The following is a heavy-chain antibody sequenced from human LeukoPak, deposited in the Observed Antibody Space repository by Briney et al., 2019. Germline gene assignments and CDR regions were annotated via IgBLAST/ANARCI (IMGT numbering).Heavy chain of an antibody. Sequence: VASVKVSCKASGGIFSSYTISWVRQAPGQGLEWMGRIIPLLGIADYAQKFQGRVTIIADKSTSTAYMELSSLRSEDTAVYYCARDDADSANADGDYWGQGTLVTVSS. J-gene: IGHJ4*02. CDR1: GGIFSSYT. D-gene: IGHD4-11*01. CDR3: ARDDADSANADGDY. CDR2: IIPLLGIA. V-gene: IGHV1-69*04.